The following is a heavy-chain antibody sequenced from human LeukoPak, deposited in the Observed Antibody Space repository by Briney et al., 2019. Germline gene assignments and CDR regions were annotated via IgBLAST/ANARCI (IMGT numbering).Heavy chain of an antibody. J-gene: IGHJ4*02. CDR1: GYTFISFY. V-gene: IGHV1-46*01. CDR2: INPSGGTT. CDR3: ARAITIFGVAIPAY. D-gene: IGHD3-3*01. Sequence: ASVKVSCKASGYTFISFYMHWVRQAPGQGLEWMGMINPSGGTTSYAQKFQGRITLTRDMSTSTVYMELSSLRSEDTAVYCCARAITIFGVAIPAYWGQGSLVTVSS.